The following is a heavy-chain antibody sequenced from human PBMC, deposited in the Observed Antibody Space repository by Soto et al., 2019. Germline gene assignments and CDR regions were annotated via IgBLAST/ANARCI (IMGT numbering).Heavy chain of an antibody. V-gene: IGHV3-23*01. CDR1: RFTFSSSA. CDR3: AKGRSYYYYYGVDV. CDR2: IIDSGGST. J-gene: IGHJ6*02. Sequence: GGSLRLSCAASRFTFSSSAMGWVRQAPGKGLEWVSDIIDSGGSTYYADSVKGRFTISRDNSKSTLYLQMNSLRAEDTALYYCAKGRSYYYYYGVDVWGQGTTVTVSS.